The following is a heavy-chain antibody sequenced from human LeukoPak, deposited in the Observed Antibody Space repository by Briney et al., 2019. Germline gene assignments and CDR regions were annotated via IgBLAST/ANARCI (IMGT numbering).Heavy chain of an antibody. Sequence: GASVKVSCKDSGYTFTGYYMHWVRQAPGQGLEWMGWINPNSGGTNYAQKFQGRVTMNRDTSISTAYMELSRLRSDDTAVYYCARFSRIQWLPPFARDAFDIWGQGTMVTVSS. J-gene: IGHJ3*02. CDR1: GYTFTGYY. D-gene: IGHD3-22*01. CDR2: INPNSGGT. V-gene: IGHV1-2*02. CDR3: ARFSRIQWLPPFARDAFDI.